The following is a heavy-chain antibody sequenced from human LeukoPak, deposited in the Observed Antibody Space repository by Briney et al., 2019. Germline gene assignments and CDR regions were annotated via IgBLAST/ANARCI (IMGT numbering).Heavy chain of an antibody. CDR3: VRDKLAGASRLDY. Sequence: PGGSLRLSCAASGCTFSNYCKRWVRQAPGEELEWVDNIKQDGSEIYYVDSVKGRFTISRDNAKNSLYLQMNSLRAEDTAVYYCVRDKLAGASRLDYWGQGTLLTVSS. J-gene: IGHJ4*02. CDR1: GCTFSNYC. V-gene: IGHV3-7*03. CDR2: IKQDGSEI. D-gene: IGHD7-27*01.